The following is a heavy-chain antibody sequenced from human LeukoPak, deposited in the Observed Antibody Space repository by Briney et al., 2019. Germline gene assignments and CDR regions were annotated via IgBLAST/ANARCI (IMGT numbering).Heavy chain of an antibody. CDR2: IYSGGST. CDR3: ARGYGSGLFDY. V-gene: IGHV3-53*01. CDR1: GFTVSSNY. J-gene: IGHJ4*02. Sequence: GGSLRLSCAASGFTVSSNYMSWVRQAPGKGLEWVSIIYSGGSTFYADSVKGRFTISRDNSKNTLYLQMNSLSAEDTAVYYCARGYGSGLFDYWGQGTLVTVSS. D-gene: IGHD3-10*01.